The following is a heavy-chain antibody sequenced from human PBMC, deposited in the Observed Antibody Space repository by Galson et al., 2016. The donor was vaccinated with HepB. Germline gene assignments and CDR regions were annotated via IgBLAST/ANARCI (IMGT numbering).Heavy chain of an antibody. CDR1: GFSLSTSGVG. J-gene: IGHJ4*02. CDR2: IYWDDDK. V-gene: IGHV2-5*02. CDR3: AHNDYTPPTVANFAY. Sequence: PALVKPTQTLTLTCTFSGFSLSTSGVGVGWIRQPPGKALEWLALIYWDDDKRYSPSLKTRLTITKDTSREQVVLTMTNLDPVDTATYYCAHNDYTPPTVANFAYWGQGTLVTVSS. D-gene: IGHD4-17*01.